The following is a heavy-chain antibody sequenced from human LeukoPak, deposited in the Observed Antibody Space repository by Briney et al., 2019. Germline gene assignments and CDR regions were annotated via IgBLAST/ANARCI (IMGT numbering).Heavy chain of an antibody. Sequence: RGSLTLSCAASGFTFRGYGMHWVRQSPGKGLEWVAFIQYDGAHSYYADSVKGRFTISRDSSENTLYLQMNSLRPEDTAVYYCARVQSYSNSPLDSWGQGTLVAVSS. D-gene: IGHD6-6*01. V-gene: IGHV3-30*02. CDR1: GFTFRGYG. J-gene: IGHJ4*02. CDR3: ARVQSYSNSPLDS. CDR2: IQYDGAHS.